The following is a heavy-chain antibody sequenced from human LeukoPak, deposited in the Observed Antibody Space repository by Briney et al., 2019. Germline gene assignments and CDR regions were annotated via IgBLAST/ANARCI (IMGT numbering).Heavy chain of an antibody. CDR1: GGSFSGYY. CDR2: INHSGST. V-gene: IGHV4-34*01. J-gene: IGHJ4*02. Sequence: SETLSLTCAVHGGSFSGYYWSWIRQPPGKGLEWIGEINHSGSTNYNPSLKSRVTISVDTSKNQFSLKLSSVTAADTAVYYCARRTAYYYDSSAWNYWGQGTLVTVSS. D-gene: IGHD3-22*01. CDR3: ARRTAYYYDSSAWNY.